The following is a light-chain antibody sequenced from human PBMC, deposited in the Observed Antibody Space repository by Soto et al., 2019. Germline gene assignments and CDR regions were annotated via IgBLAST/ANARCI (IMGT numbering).Light chain of an antibody. Sequence: EVVMTQSPATLSVSPEDRATLSCRASQSVNTNVAWYQQKPGQAPRLLVHGASMRAAGAPARFTGSGSGTDFTLTISGLQSDDFAVYYFQQYYNWPPSTFGQGTKLQIE. CDR3: QQYYNWPPST. CDR1: QSVNTN. J-gene: IGKJ2*01. CDR2: GAS. V-gene: IGKV3-15*01.